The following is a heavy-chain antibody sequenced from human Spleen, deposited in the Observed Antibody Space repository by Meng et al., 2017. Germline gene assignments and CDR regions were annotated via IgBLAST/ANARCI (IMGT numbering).Heavy chain of an antibody. J-gene: IGHJ4*02. Sequence: QVPLQQRGEGLLKPSETLSLTCVVSGGSFSDYYGSWIRQPPGKGLEWIGEINHSGSTNYNPSLESRATISVDTSQNNLSLKLSSVTAADSAVYYCARGPTTMAHDFDYWGQGTLVTVSS. CDR3: ARGPTTMAHDFDY. CDR1: GGSFSDYY. D-gene: IGHD4-11*01. V-gene: IGHV4-34*01. CDR2: INHSGST.